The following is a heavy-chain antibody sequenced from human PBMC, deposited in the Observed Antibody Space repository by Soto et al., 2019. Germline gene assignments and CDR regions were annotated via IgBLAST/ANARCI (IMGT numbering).Heavy chain of an antibody. D-gene: IGHD6-19*01. CDR3: ARGRIIVAGAFDP. Sequence: QVQLVQSGAEVKKPGASVKVSCKASGYTFTSYDIIWVRQATGQGLEWMGWMNPSTGNTDSAEKFQGRLTMTRNTSISTVYMELSSLSFEDTAVYYCARGRIIVAGAFDPWGQATLVTVSS. V-gene: IGHV1-8*01. CDR1: GYTFTSYD. CDR2: MNPSTGNT. J-gene: IGHJ5*02.